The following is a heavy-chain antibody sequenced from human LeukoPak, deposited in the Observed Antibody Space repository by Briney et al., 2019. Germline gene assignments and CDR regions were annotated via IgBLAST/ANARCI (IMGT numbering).Heavy chain of an antibody. Sequence: HPGGSLRLSCAASGFTFISYGMHWVRQAPGKGLEWVTFIRYDGSNKYYADSVKGRFTISRDNSKNTLYLQMNSLRAEDTAVYYCAKGSSGSSPTDRSYMDVWGKGTTVTISS. CDR1: GFTFISYG. J-gene: IGHJ6*03. D-gene: IGHD3-10*01. V-gene: IGHV3-30*02. CDR3: AKGSSGSSPTDRSYMDV. CDR2: IRYDGSNK.